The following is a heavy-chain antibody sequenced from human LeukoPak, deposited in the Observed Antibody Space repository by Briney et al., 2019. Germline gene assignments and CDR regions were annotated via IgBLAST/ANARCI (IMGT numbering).Heavy chain of an antibody. CDR1: GGTFSSYA. D-gene: IGHD2-15*01. CDR3: ARDLSPRYCSGGSYYRGLDY. Sequence: SVKASCKASGGTFSSYAISWVRQAPGQGLEWMGGIIPIFGTANYAQKFQGRVTITADESTSTAYMELSSLRSEDTAVYYCARDLSPRYCSGGSYYRGLDYWGQGTLVTVSS. V-gene: IGHV1-69*13. J-gene: IGHJ4*02. CDR2: IIPIFGTA.